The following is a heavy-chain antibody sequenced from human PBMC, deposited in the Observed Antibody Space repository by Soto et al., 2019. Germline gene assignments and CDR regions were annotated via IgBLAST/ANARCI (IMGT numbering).Heavy chain of an antibody. CDR1: GASMNDYY. Sequence: QVQLQESGPGLLKPSETLSLTCTVSGASMNDYYGSWIRQSPGKGLEHIGYLHYNGFAEYSPSLRSRVSISMDTSKNQFSLKLSSVTAADTAIYYCARSGHIFAGVFWGQGILVTVSS. D-gene: IGHD3-16*01. CDR2: LHYNGFA. V-gene: IGHV4-59*01. CDR3: ARSGHIFAGVF. J-gene: IGHJ4*02.